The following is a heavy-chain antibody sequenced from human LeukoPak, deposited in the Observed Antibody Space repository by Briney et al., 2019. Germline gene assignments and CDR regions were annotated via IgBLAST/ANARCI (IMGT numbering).Heavy chain of an antibody. Sequence: GASVKVSCKASGYTFTGYYMHWVRQAPGQGLEWMGWISAYNGNTNYAQKLQGRVTMTTDTSTSTAYMELRSLRSDDTAVYYCARDGTDGDYGDYSEQYFQHWGQGTLVTVSS. CDR1: GYTFTGYY. CDR3: ARDGTDGDYGDYSEQYFQH. CDR2: ISAYNGNT. D-gene: IGHD4-17*01. V-gene: IGHV1-18*04. J-gene: IGHJ1*01.